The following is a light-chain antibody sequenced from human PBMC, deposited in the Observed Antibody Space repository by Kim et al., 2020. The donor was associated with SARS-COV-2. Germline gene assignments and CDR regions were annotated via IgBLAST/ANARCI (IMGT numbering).Light chain of an antibody. CDR2: NAS. V-gene: IGKV3-11*01. J-gene: IGKJ5*01. CDR3: QQRRKSIS. Sequence: SLSPGDGATLSCRASQSVDGYLAWLQQKPGQAPRLLISNASNRAAGVPARFSGSGSGTDFTLTISSLEPEDCAVYYCQQRRKSISFGQGTRLEIK. CDR1: QSVDGY.